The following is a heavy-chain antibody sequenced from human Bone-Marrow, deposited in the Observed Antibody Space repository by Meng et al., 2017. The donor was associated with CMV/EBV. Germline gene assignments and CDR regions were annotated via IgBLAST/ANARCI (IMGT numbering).Heavy chain of an antibody. CDR2: MNPNSGNT. J-gene: IGHJ6*02. CDR1: GYTFTSYD. V-gene: IGHV1-8*01. D-gene: IGHD2-2*01. CDR3: ARDLRDIVVVPAARGGMDV. Sequence: ASVKVSCKASGYTFTSYDINWVRQAAGQGLEWMGWMNPNSGNTGYAQKFQGRVTMTRDTSTSTVYMELSSLRSEDTAVYYCARDLRDIVVVPAARGGMDVWGQGTTVTVSS.